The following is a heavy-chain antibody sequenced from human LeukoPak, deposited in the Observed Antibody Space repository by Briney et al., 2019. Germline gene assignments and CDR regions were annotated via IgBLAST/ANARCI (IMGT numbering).Heavy chain of an antibody. CDR3: ARMYDSSGYFDY. D-gene: IGHD3-22*01. CDR1: GVSLSGYA. J-gene: IGHJ4*02. Sequence: GGSLRLSCAASGVSLSGYALHWVRQAPGKGLEWVANIKQDGSEKYYVDSVKGGFTISRDNAKNSLYLQMNSLRAEDTAVYYCARMYDSSGYFDYWGQGTLVTVSS. CDR2: IKQDGSEK. V-gene: IGHV3-7*01.